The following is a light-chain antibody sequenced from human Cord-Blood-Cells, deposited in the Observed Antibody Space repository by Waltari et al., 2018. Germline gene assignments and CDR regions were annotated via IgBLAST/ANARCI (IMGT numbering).Light chain of an antibody. CDR3: CSYAGSSYV. CDR1: SSDVGSYNL. Sequence: QSALPQPASVSGSTGQSITISCTGTSSDVGSYNLFPWYQQHPGTAPKLMIYDGSKRPSGVSNRFSGSKSGNTASLTIAGLQAEDEADYYCCSYAGSSYVFGTGTKVTVL. J-gene: IGLJ1*01. V-gene: IGLV2-23*01. CDR2: DGS.